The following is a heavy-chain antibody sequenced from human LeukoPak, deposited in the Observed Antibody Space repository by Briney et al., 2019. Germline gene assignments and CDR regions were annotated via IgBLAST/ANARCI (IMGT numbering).Heavy chain of an antibody. CDR1: GGSFSGYY. CDR3: ARGVIVVVVAATPQAGYFDY. CDR2: INHSGST. V-gene: IGHV4-34*01. D-gene: IGHD2-15*01. J-gene: IGHJ4*02. Sequence: SETLSLTCAVYGGSFSGYYWSWIRQPPGKGLEWIGEINHSGSTNYNPSLKSRVTISVDTSKNQFSLKLSSVTAADTAVYYCARGVIVVVVAATPQAGYFDYWGQGTLVTVSS.